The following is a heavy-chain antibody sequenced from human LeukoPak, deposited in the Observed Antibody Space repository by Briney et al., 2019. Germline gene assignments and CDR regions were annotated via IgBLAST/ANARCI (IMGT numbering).Heavy chain of an antibody. CDR1: GFAFSDYY. J-gene: IGHJ4*02. V-gene: IGHV3-11*01. CDR3: AREFSYGTD. D-gene: IGHD5-18*01. Sequence: GSLRLSCAASGFAFSDYYMSWIRQAPGQGLEWISYIDRSGNTKYYADPVEGRLTISRDNAKNSLLLQVNSLRAEDTAVYYCAREFSYGTDWGQGTLVIVSS. CDR2: IDRSGNTK.